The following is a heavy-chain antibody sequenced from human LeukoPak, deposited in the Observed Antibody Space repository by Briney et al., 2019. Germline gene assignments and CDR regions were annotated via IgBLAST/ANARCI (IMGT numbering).Heavy chain of an antibody. Sequence: GGSLRLSCAASGFTFSSYAMSWVRQAPGKGLEWVSAISGSGGSTYYADSVKGRFTISRDNSKNTLYLQMNSLRAEDTAVYYCAKGHSGGSWAEYYYYGMDVWGQGTTVTVSS. J-gene: IGHJ6*02. CDR3: AKGHSGGSWAEYYYYGMDV. D-gene: IGHD2-15*01. CDR2: ISGSGGST. CDR1: GFTFSSYA. V-gene: IGHV3-23*01.